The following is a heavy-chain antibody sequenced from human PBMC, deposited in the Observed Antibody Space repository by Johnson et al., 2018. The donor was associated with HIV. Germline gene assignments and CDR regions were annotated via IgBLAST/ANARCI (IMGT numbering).Heavy chain of an antibody. D-gene: IGHD3-22*01. Sequence: VQLVESGGGVVKPGGSLRLSCAASGFTFNDYYMSWIRQVPGKGLEWVANIKQDGSEKYYVDSVMGRFTISRDNAKNSLYLQMNSLRAEDTAVYYCARDHIRGYDSPNDAFDIWGQGTMVTVSS. CDR3: ARDHIRGYDSPNDAFDI. CDR2: IKQDGSEK. V-gene: IGHV3-7*01. CDR1: GFTFNDYY. J-gene: IGHJ3*02.